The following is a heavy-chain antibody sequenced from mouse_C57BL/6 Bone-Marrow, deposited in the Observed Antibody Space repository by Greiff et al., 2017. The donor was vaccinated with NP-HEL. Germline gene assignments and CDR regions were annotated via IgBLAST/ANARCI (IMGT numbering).Heavy chain of an antibody. CDR2: INPSTGGT. CDR3: ARRRGDRGFAY. CDR1: GYSFTGYY. Sequence: VQLQQSGPELVKPGASVKISCKASGYSFTGYYMNWVKQSPEKSLEWIGEINPSTGGTTYNQKFKAKATLTVDKSSSTAYMQLKSLTSEDSAVYYCARRRGDRGFAYWGRGTLVTVSA. V-gene: IGHV1-42*01. J-gene: IGHJ3*01.